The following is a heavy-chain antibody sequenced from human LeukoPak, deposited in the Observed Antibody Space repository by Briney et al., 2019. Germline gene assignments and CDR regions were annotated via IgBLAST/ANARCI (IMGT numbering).Heavy chain of an antibody. D-gene: IGHD3-22*01. V-gene: IGHV1-8*01. CDR1: GYTFTSYD. Sequence: GASVTVSCKASGYTFTSYDINWVRQATGQGLEWMGWMNPNSGNTGYAQKFQGRVTMTRNTSISTAYMELSSLRSEDTAVYYCARLGAYSSGYSLGYWGQGTLVTVSS. CDR2: MNPNSGNT. CDR3: ARLGAYSSGYSLGY. J-gene: IGHJ4*02.